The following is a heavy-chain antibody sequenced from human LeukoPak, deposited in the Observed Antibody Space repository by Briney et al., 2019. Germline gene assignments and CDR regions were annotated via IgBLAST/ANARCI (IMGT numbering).Heavy chain of an antibody. D-gene: IGHD5-18*01. CDR1: GDSISSSNSY. V-gene: IGHV4-61*05. J-gene: IGHJ3*02. Sequence: SETLSLTCTVSGDSISSSNSYWGWIRQPPGKGLEWIGYIYYSGSTNYNPSLKSRVTISVDTSKNQFSLKLSSVTAADTAVYYCARAKEDSSLQLWLLIFDIWGQGTMVTVSS. CDR2: IYYSGST. CDR3: ARAKEDSSLQLWLLIFDI.